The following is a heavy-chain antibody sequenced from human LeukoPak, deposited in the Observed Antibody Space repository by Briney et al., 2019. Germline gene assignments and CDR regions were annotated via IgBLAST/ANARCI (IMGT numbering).Heavy chain of an antibody. Sequence: PSETLSLTCNVSGGSISSSSYYWGWIRQPPGKGLEWIGSIYYSGSTYYNPSLKSRVTISVDTSKNQFSLKLSSVTAADTAVYYCARGGGVATIRGIDYWGQGTLVTVSS. CDR3: ARGGGVATIRGIDY. J-gene: IGHJ4*02. V-gene: IGHV4-39*07. CDR2: IYYSGST. D-gene: IGHD5-12*01. CDR1: GGSISSSSYY.